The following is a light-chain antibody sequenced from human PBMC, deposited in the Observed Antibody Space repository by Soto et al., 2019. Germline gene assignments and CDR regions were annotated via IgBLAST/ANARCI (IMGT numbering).Light chain of an antibody. J-gene: IGLJ1*01. Sequence: QSVLTQPASVSGSPGQSITISCTGTNSDVGTYNLVSWYQQHPGKAPKIMIYEVNKRPSGVSNRFSGSKPGNTASLTISGLQAEDEADYYCCSYAGTSYVFGTGTKVNV. V-gene: IGLV2-23*02. CDR2: EVN. CDR3: CSYAGTSYV. CDR1: NSDVGTYNL.